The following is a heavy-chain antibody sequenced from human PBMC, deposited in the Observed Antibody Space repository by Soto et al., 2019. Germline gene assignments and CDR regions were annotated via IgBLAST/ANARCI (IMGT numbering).Heavy chain of an antibody. V-gene: IGHV4-38-2*01. CDR1: GYVITSGYY. J-gene: IGHJ4*02. Sequence: SETLSLTCVVSGYVITSGYYWGWIRQPPGKGLEWIGTVDHSGSTYYDPSLQGRVTISIDTSKNQFSLKLTSVTAADTALYYCARYFHTYSGPPIWGQGTLVT. D-gene: IGHD5-12*01. CDR2: VDHSGST. CDR3: ARYFHTYSGPPI.